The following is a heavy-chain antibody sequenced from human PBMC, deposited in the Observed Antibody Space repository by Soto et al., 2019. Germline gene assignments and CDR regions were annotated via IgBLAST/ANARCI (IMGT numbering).Heavy chain of an antibody. Sequence: VASVKFSCKASGGTFSSYAISWVRQAPGQGLEWMGGIIPIFGTANYAQKFQGRVTITADESTSTAYMELSSLRSEDTAVYYCARCRGYSFTTHNYGMDVRGQGTTVTVSS. V-gene: IGHV1-69*13. CDR1: GGTFSSYA. CDR3: ARCRGYSFTTHNYGMDV. D-gene: IGHD5-18*01. CDR2: IIPIFGTA. J-gene: IGHJ6*01.